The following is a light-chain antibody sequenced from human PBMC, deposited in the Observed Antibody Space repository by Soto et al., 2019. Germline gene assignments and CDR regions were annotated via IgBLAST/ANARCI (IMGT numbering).Light chain of an antibody. J-gene: IGKJ1*01. V-gene: IGKV3-15*01. CDR2: GAS. Sequence: EIVMTQSPATLSVSPGEGATLSCRASQSVSSDLAWYQQKPGQAPRLLIYGASTRATGFPARFSGSGSGTEFTLTISSLQSEDFAVYYCQQYNNWPRTFGQGT. CDR1: QSVSSD. CDR3: QQYNNWPRT.